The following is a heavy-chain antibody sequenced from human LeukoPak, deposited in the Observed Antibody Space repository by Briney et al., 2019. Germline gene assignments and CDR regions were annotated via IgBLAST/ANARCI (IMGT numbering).Heavy chain of an antibody. D-gene: IGHD5-12*01. Sequence: ASVTVSCKASGYTFTSYDINWVRQAPGQGLEWMGWMNPNSGNTGYAQKFQGRVTITRNTSISTAYMELSSLRSEDTAVYYCARGDIVATIDYWGQGTLVTVSS. CDR2: MNPNSGNT. CDR3: ARGDIVATIDY. CDR1: GYTFTSYD. J-gene: IGHJ4*02. V-gene: IGHV1-8*03.